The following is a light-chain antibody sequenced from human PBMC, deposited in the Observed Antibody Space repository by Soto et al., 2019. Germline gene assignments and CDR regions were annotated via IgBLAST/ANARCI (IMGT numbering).Light chain of an antibody. V-gene: IGLV1-44*01. CDR2: SNR. CDR3: AAWDDSLDGLWV. Sequence: QSVLTQPPSASGTPGQRVTISCSGSSSNIGTNTVNWYQQFTGAAPKLLIYSNRQRPSGVPDRFSGSKSGTSASLAISGLQSADEADYYCAAWDDSLDGLWVFGGGTKLTVL. J-gene: IGLJ3*02. CDR1: SSNIGTNT.